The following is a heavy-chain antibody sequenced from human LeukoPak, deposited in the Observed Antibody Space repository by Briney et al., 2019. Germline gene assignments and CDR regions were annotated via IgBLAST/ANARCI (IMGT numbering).Heavy chain of an antibody. CDR2: IYYSGST. V-gene: IGHV4-59*01. Sequence: KPSETLSLTCTVSGGSISSYYWSWIRQPPGKGLEWIGYIYYSGSTNYNPSLKSRVTISVDTSKNQFSLKLSSVTAADTAVYYCASQPRYCSGGSCSDAFDIWGQGTMVTVSS. CDR1: GGSISSYY. D-gene: IGHD2-15*01. CDR3: ASQPRYCSGGSCSDAFDI. J-gene: IGHJ3*02.